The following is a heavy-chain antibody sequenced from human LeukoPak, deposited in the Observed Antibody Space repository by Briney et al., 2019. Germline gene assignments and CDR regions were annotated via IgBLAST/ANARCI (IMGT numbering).Heavy chain of an antibody. Sequence: GASVQVSCKASGYTITSYGISWVRQAPGQGLEWMGWISAYNGNTNYAQKLQGRVTMTTYTSTSTAYRGLSSLRSDETAVYYCARDRYCSSAHLDYWGQGTLVTVSS. CDR1: GYTITSYG. CDR3: ARDRYCSSAHLDY. CDR2: ISAYNGNT. V-gene: IGHV1-18*01. D-gene: IGHD6-6*01. J-gene: IGHJ4*02.